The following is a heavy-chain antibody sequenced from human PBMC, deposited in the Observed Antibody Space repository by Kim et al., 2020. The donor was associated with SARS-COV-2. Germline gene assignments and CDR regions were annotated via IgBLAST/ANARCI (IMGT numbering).Heavy chain of an antibody. Sequence: SETLSLTCSVSGGSVSNYYWSWIRQPPGKGLEWIGHMYNSGSTKYNPSLNSRVVISVDTSKNQFSLKLRSISAADTAVYYCARSPGDVWSDYYNGALDYWGQRTLVTVSS. CDR2: MYNSGST. V-gene: IGHV4-59*08. CDR1: GGSVSNYY. J-gene: IGHJ4*02. D-gene: IGHD3-3*01. CDR3: ARSPGDVWSDYYNGALDY.